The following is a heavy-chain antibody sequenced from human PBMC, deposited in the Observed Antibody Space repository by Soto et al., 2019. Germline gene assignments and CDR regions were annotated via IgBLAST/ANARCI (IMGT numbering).Heavy chain of an antibody. Sequence: GGSLRLSCAASGFTFSSYGMHWVRQAPGKGLEWVAVIWYDGSNKYYADSVKGRFTISRDNSKNTLYLQMNSLRAEDTAVYYCARDPQYGFVDYWGQGTLVTVSS. CDR2: IWYDGSNK. D-gene: IGHD3-10*01. CDR3: ARDPQYGFVDY. CDR1: GFTFSSYG. V-gene: IGHV3-33*01. J-gene: IGHJ4*02.